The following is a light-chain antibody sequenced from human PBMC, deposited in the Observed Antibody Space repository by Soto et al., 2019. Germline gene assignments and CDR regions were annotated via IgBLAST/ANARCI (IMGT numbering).Light chain of an antibody. CDR2: GAS. CDR1: QSVSSN. Sequence: EIVMTQSPATLSVSPGERATLSCRASQSVSSNLAWYQQKPSQVPRLLIYGASTRATGIPARFSGSGSGTEFTLTISSLQSEDFAVYYCQQYNNWPRTFGQGTKVDIK. CDR3: QQYNNWPRT. J-gene: IGKJ1*01. V-gene: IGKV3-15*01.